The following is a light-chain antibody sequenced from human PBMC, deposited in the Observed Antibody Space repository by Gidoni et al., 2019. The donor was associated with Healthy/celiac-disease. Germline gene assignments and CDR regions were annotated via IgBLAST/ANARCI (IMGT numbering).Light chain of an antibody. CDR3: QQSFSTLYA. CDR1: QSISSY. J-gene: IGKJ2*01. V-gene: IGKV1-39*01. CDR2: GAS. Sequence: DTQMTQSPSSLSASVGDRVTITCRASQSISSYLNWYQQKPGKAPKLLIYGASSWQSGVPSRFSGSGSGTDFTLTISSLQPEDFATYYCQQSFSTLYAFGQGTRLEIK.